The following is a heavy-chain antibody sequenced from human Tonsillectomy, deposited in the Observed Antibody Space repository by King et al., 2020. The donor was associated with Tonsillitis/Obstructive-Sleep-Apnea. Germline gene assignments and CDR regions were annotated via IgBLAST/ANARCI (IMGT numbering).Heavy chain of an antibody. CDR2: INHGGST. V-gene: IGHV4-34*01. CDR1: GGSFSGYY. D-gene: IGHD2-2*01. CDR3: ARDDIVVVSGAIPSYFDY. J-gene: IGHJ4*02. Sequence: VQLQQWGAGLLKPSETLSLTCAVYGGSFSGYYLSWIRQPPGRGLEWIGEINHGGSTNYNPSLKIRVTISLDTSKNQVSLKLSSVTAADTAVYYFARDDIVVVSGAIPSYFDYWGQGTLVTVTS.